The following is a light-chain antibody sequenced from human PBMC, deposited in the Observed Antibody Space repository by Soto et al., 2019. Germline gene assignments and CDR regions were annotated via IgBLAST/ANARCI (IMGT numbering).Light chain of an antibody. Sequence: AIRMTQSPSSFSASTGDRVSITCRATQDIGTYLAWYQQKPGKAPNLLIYAASTLQSGVPSRFSGSGSGTDFTLTISSLQPEDFATYFCQQLNGYFFTFGGGTKVDIK. CDR1: QDIGTY. J-gene: IGKJ4*01. V-gene: IGKV1-8*01. CDR2: AAS. CDR3: QQLNGYFFT.